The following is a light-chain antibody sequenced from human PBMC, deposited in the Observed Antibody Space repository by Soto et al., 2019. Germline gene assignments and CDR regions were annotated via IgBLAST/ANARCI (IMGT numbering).Light chain of an antibody. CDR3: QQYNSYPLT. Sequence: DIQMTQSPSTLSASVGDRVTITCRASQSISSWLAWYQQKPGKAPKLLIYKASSLESGVPSRFSGSGYGTEFTLTISSLQPDDLATYYCQQYNSYPLTFGGGTKVEIK. CDR2: KAS. V-gene: IGKV1-5*03. J-gene: IGKJ4*01. CDR1: QSISSW.